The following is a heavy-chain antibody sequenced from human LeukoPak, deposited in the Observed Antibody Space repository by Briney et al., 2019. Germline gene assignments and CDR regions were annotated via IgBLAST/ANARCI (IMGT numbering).Heavy chain of an antibody. D-gene: IGHD3-3*01. J-gene: IGHJ4*02. CDR2: ISTYNGNT. V-gene: IGHV1-18*01. CDR1: GYTFTTYG. Sequence: ASVKVSCKASGYTFTTYGLSWVRQAPGHGLEWMGWISTYNGNTNYAQKFQGRVTMTTDTSTSTAYMELRSLRSDDTAVYYCARDPTEDFWSGFYSYFDFWGQGTLVTVSS. CDR3: ARDPTEDFWSGFYSYFDF.